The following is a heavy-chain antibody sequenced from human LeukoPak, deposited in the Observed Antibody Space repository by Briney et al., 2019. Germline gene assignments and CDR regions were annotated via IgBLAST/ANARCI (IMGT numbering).Heavy chain of an antibody. CDR2: ISSSSSTI. Sequence: GGSLRLSCAASGFTFSSYSMNWVRQAPGKGLEWVSYISSSSSTIYYADSVKGRFTISRDNAKNSLYLQMNSLRAEDTAVYYCAREWELLARGYFDLWGRGTLVTVSS. D-gene: IGHD1-26*01. J-gene: IGHJ2*01. CDR1: GFTFSSYS. V-gene: IGHV3-48*01. CDR3: AREWELLARGYFDL.